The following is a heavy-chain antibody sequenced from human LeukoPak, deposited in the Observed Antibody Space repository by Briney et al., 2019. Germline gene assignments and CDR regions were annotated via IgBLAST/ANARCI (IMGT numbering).Heavy chain of an antibody. CDR2: ISSSSSTI. CDR3: ARGDYDYVWGSYRYYYFDY. D-gene: IGHD3-16*02. J-gene: IGHJ4*02. CDR1: GFSFSSYS. Sequence: GGSLRLSCAASGFSFSSYSMNWVRQAPGKGLEWVSYISSSSSTIYYADSVKGRFTISRDNAKNSLYLQMNSLRAEDTAVYYCARGDYDYVWGSYRYYYFDYWGQGTLVTVSS. V-gene: IGHV3-48*01.